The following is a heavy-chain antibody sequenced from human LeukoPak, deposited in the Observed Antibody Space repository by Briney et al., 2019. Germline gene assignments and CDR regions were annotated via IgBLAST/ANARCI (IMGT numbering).Heavy chain of an antibody. V-gene: IGHV1-69*04. Sequence: SSVKVSCKASGGTFSSYVISWVRQALGHGLEWMGRIIPILGIANYAQKFQGRVTITADKSTSTAYMELSSLRSEDTAVYYCARDREYDSSGYYYLDYWGQGTLVTVSS. CDR3: ARDREYDSSGYYYLDY. CDR1: GGTFSSYV. J-gene: IGHJ4*02. CDR2: IIPILGIA. D-gene: IGHD3-22*01.